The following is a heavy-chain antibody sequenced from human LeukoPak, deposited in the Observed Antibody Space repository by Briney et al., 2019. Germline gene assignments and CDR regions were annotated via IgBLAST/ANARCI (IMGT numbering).Heavy chain of an antibody. Sequence: PGGSLRLSCAASGFTFSSYGMHWVRQAPGKGLEWVAIIWYDGSNRYYADSVKGRFTISRDNSKNTLFLQMNSLTAEDTAVYYCARDQGTSVTAMVGGHFDYWGPGTLVIVSS. J-gene: IGHJ4*02. CDR2: IWYDGSNR. V-gene: IGHV3-33*01. D-gene: IGHD4-17*01. CDR3: ARDQGTSVTAMVGGHFDY. CDR1: GFTFSSYG.